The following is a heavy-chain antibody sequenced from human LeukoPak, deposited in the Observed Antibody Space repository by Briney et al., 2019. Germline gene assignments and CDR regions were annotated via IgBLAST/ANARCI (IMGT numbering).Heavy chain of an antibody. CDR3: ARGHSSGWYVMEYYYGMDV. CDR2: INPSGGST. J-gene: IGHJ6*02. Sequence: ASVKVSCKASGYTFTSYYMHWMRQAPGQGLEWMGIINPSGGSTSYAQKFQGRVTMTRDTSTSTVYMELSSLRSEDTAVYYCARGHSSGWYVMEYYYGMDVWGQGTTVTVSS. V-gene: IGHV1-46*01. CDR1: GYTFTSYY. D-gene: IGHD6-19*01.